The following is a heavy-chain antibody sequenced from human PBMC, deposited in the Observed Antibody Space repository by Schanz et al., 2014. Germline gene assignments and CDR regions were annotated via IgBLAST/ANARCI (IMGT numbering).Heavy chain of an antibody. D-gene: IGHD6-13*01. CDR3: AKSQGSSFDY. CDR1: GFTFSSYA. Sequence: EVQLLESGGGLVQPGGSLRLSCAASGFTFSSYAMSWVRQAPGKGLEWVSAISGSGGSTYYADSVKGRFTISSDNSKSTLYLQMSSLRAEDTAVYYCAKSQGSSFDYWGQGTLVTVSS. CDR2: ISGSGGST. J-gene: IGHJ4*02. V-gene: IGHV3-23*01.